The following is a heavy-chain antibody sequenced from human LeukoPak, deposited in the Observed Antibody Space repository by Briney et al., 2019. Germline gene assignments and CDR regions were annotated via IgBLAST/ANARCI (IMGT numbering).Heavy chain of an antibody. Sequence: ASVKVSCKVSGYTLTELSMHWVRQAPGKGLEWMGGFDPEDGETIYAQKFQGRVTMTEDTSTDTAYMELSSLRSEDTAVYYCAAPTPYSSSWFAVRGNWFDPWGQGTLVTVSS. V-gene: IGHV1-24*01. D-gene: IGHD6-13*01. CDR3: AAPTPYSSSWFAVRGNWFDP. CDR1: GYTLTELS. CDR2: FDPEDGET. J-gene: IGHJ5*02.